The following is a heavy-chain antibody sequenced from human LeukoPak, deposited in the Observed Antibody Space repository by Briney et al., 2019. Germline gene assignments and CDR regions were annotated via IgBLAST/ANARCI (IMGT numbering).Heavy chain of an antibody. J-gene: IGHJ6*03. D-gene: IGHD3-22*01. Sequence: SETLSLTCAVYGESFSGHYWTWIRQPPGKGLEWIGEINDSGRTNYNPSLKSRVIMSVERSKNQFSLRLTSVTAADTAVYFAARVPDYYDSSGYAGSDYYMDVWGKGTTVIVSS. CDR3: ARVPDYYDSSGYAGSDYYMDV. CDR2: INDSGRT. CDR1: GESFSGHY. V-gene: IGHV4-34*01.